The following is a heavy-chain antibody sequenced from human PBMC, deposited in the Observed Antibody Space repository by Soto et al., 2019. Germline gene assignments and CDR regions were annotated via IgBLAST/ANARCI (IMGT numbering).Heavy chain of an antibody. D-gene: IGHD2-2*01. Sequence: EXSVKVACKVSGYPLTELSLHWVRQAPGKGLEWKGGFDPEDGETIYAQKFQGRVTMTEDTSTDTAYMELSRLRSGDAAVYYCATVLGGGGIVVKAAISYYYYGMDVWGQGTTVTVSS. J-gene: IGHJ6*02. V-gene: IGHV1-24*01. CDR1: GYPLTELS. CDR3: ATVLGGGGIVVKAAISYYYYGMDV. CDR2: FDPEDGET.